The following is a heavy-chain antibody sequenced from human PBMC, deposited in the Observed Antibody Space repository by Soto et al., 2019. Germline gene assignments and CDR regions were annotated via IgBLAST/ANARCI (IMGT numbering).Heavy chain of an antibody. J-gene: IGHJ4*02. Sequence: QVQLVQSGAEVKKPGASVKVSCKVSGYTLTELSMHWVRQAPGKGLEWMGGFDPEDGETSYAQKFQGRVTMTEDTYTNTVYMELSSLRSEDKAVYYCATGGSGYSAGQSGYWGQGTLVTVSS. V-gene: IGHV1-24*01. CDR2: FDPEDGET. CDR1: GYTLTELS. D-gene: IGHD5-18*01. CDR3: ATGGSGYSAGQSGY.